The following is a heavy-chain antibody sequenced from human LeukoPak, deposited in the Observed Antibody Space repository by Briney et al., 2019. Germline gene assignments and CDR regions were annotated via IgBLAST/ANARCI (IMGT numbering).Heavy chain of an antibody. V-gene: IGHV1-18*01. J-gene: IGHJ4*02. Sequence: ASVKVSCKASGYTFTSYGISWVRQAPGQGLEWMGWISAYNGNTNYAQKLQGRVTMTTDTSTSKAYMELRSLRSDDTAVYYCARSFGATMIVEPQFDYWGQGTLVTVSS. CDR1: GYTFTSYG. D-gene: IGHD3-22*01. CDR3: ARSFGATMIVEPQFDY. CDR2: ISAYNGNT.